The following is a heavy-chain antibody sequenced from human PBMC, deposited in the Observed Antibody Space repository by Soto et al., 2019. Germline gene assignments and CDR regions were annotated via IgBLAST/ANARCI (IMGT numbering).Heavy chain of an antibody. J-gene: IGHJ3*02. V-gene: IGHV4-31*03. D-gene: IGHD6-6*01. Sequence: QVQLQESGPGLVKPSQTLSLTCTVSGGSISSGGYYWSWIRQHPGKGLEWIGYIYYSGSTYCNPSLNSRVTISVDTSKNQFSLKLSSVTAADTAVYYCARDLRSSRFAFDIWGQGTMVTVSS. CDR3: ARDLRSSRFAFDI. CDR1: GGSISSGGYY. CDR2: IYYSGST.